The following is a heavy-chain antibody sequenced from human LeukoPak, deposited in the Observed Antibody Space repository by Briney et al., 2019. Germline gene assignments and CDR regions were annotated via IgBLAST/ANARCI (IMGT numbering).Heavy chain of an antibody. J-gene: IGHJ4*02. D-gene: IGHD6-13*01. CDR3: ARRPRAAAGTGLFGY. Sequence: SETLSLTCTVSGGSISSNSYYWGWIRHPPGKGLEWIGSIYYSGSTYYIPSLKSRVTISVDTSKNKFSLKLCSVTAADTAVYYCARRPRAAAGTGLFGYWGQGTLVTVSS. CDR1: GGSISSNSYY. V-gene: IGHV4-39*01. CDR2: IYYSGST.